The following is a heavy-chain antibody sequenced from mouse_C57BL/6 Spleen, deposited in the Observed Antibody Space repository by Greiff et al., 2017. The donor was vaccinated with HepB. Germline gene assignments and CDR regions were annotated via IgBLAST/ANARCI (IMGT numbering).Heavy chain of an antibody. CDR1: GYTFTSYW. Sequence: VQLQQPGAELVRPGSSVKLSCKASGYTFTSYWMDWVKQRPGQGLEWIGNIYPSDSETHYNQKFKDKATLTVDKSSSTAYMQLSSLTSEDSAVYYCARPHAKGYYWGQGTTLTVSS. CDR2: IYPSDSET. CDR3: ARPHAKGYY. D-gene: IGHD6-1*01. V-gene: IGHV1-61*01. J-gene: IGHJ2*01.